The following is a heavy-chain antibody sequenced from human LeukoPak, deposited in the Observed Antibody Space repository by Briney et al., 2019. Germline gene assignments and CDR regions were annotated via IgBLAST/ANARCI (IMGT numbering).Heavy chain of an antibody. D-gene: IGHD3-22*01. CDR3: ARGGLLDRGYYDSSGYYDASDI. CDR1: GGSISSYY. CDR2: IYISGSGST. V-gene: IGHV4-4*07. J-gene: IGHJ3*02. Sequence: SETLSLTCTVSGGSISSYYWSWIRQPAGQGLEWIGRIYISGSGSTNYNPSLKSRVTMSVDTSKNQFSLKLSSVTAADTAVYYCARGGLLDRGYYDSSGYYDASDIWGQGTMVTVSS.